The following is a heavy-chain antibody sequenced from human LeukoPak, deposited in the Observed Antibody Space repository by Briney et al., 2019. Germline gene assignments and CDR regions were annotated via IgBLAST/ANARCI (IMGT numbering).Heavy chain of an antibody. Sequence: GGSLRLSCAASGFTFSSYAMHWVRQAPGKGLEWVALISYDGSNKYYADSVKGRFTISRDNSKNTLYLQMNSLRAEDTAVYYCARGGRPGAWFRSLDYYYYGMDVWGQGTTVTVSS. CDR1: GFTFSSYA. CDR2: ISYDGSNK. D-gene: IGHD3-22*01. V-gene: IGHV3-30-3*01. J-gene: IGHJ6*02. CDR3: ARGGRPGAWFRSLDYYYYGMDV.